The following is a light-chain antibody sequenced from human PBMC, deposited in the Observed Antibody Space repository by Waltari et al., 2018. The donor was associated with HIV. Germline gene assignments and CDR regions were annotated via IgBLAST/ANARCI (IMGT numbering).Light chain of an antibody. CDR1: TYYF. V-gene: IGLV2-11*01. CDR3: WSYAESYTVV. CDR2: DIS. Sequence: QSALTQPSSVSGSPGQSVTISFTGVTYYFVSWFQQKPGKAPTRIIYDISKRPSGVPDRFSGSKSGDTASLTISGLQAEDEADYYCWSYAESYTVVFGRGTKLTVL. J-gene: IGLJ2*01.